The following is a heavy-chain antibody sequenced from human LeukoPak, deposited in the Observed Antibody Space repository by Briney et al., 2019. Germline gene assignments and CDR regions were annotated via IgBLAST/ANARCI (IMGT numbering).Heavy chain of an antibody. J-gene: IGHJ4*02. D-gene: IGHD2-8*02. CDR3: ARDTGFSNFDY. V-gene: IGHV3-74*01. Sequence: GGSLRLSCAAPGFTFTYYWMHWVRQAPGKGLVWISRINSDGSSTSYADSVKGRVTISRDNAKNTLYLQMDSLRADDTAVYYCARDTGFSNFDYWGQGTLVAVSS. CDR2: INSDGSST. CDR1: GFTFTYYW.